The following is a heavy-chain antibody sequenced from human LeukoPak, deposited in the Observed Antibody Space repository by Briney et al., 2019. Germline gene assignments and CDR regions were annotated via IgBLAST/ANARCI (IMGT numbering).Heavy chain of an antibody. CDR1: GFTFSDYT. CDR2: ISSDSSYI. D-gene: IGHD6-19*01. Sequence: PGGSLRLSCAASGFTFSDYTMTWVRQAPGKGLEWVASISSDSSYIDYADSVKGRFTISRDNSKNTLYLQMNSLRAEDTALYYCAKTAVAGTFSVTPPPDYWGQGTLVTVSS. J-gene: IGHJ4*02. V-gene: IGHV3-21*04. CDR3: AKTAVAGTFSVTPPPDY.